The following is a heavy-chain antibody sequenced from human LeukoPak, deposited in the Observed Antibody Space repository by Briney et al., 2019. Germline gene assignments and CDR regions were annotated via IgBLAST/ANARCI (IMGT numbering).Heavy chain of an antibody. CDR2: ISWNSDNI. J-gene: IGHJ1*01. CDR1: GFIFDNYA. CDR3: AKDSSSSPTEYFHH. V-gene: IGHV3-9*03. Sequence: PGGSLRLSCVASGFIFDNYAMHWVRQAPGKGLEWVPGISWNSDNIDYVDSVKGRFTISRDNAKNSLFLQMSTLTGDDMALYYCAKDSSSSPTEYFHHWGQGTLVTVSS. D-gene: IGHD2-2*01.